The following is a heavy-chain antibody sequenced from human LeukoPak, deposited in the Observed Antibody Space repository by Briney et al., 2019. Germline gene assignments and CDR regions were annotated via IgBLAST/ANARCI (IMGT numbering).Heavy chain of an antibody. CDR1: GYTFSYYG. CDR3: ARGRLDSDYGP. Sequence: GAPVKVSCKASGYTFSYYGMNWMRQAPGQGLEWMGWINTNTGNPMYAQGFTGRFVFSLDTSVSTVYLQISSLKAEDTAVYYCARGRLDSDYGPWGQGTLVTVSS. J-gene: IGHJ5*02. CDR2: INTNTGNP. D-gene: IGHD5-12*01. V-gene: IGHV7-4-1*02.